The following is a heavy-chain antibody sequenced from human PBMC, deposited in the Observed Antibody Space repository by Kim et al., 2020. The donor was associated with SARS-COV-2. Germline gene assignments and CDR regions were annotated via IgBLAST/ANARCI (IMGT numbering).Heavy chain of an antibody. CDR1: GGSISSGDYY. D-gene: IGHD4-17*01. Sequence: SETLSLTCTVSGGSISSGDYYWSWIRQPPGKGLEWIGYIYYSGSTYYNPSLKSRVTISVDTSKNQFSLKLSSVTAADTAVYYCARDSYDYGDYVGEYYYYGMDVWGQGTTVTVSS. CDR2: IYYSGST. J-gene: IGHJ6*02. CDR3: ARDSYDYGDYVGEYYYYGMDV. V-gene: IGHV4-30-4*01.